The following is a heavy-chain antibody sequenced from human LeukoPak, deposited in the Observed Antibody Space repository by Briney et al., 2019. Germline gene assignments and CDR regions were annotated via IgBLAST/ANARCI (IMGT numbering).Heavy chain of an antibody. CDR1: GYSISSGYY. Sequence: SETLSLTCTVSGYSISSGYYWGWIRQPPGKGLEWIGSIYHSGSTYYNPSLKSRVTISVDTSKNQFSLKLSSVTAADTAVYYCARGLHDFWGGYYMIGDGNYFDYWGQGTLVTVSS. CDR2: IYHSGST. D-gene: IGHD3-3*01. V-gene: IGHV4-38-2*02. J-gene: IGHJ4*02. CDR3: ARGLHDFWGGYYMIGDGNYFDY.